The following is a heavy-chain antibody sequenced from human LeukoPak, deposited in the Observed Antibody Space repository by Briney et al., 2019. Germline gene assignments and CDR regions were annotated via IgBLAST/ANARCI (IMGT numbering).Heavy chain of an antibody. D-gene: IGHD2-15*01. CDR2: IYHSGDT. CDR3: ARQGDIVVVVAATPPFGY. V-gene: IGHV4-38-2*01. CDR1: GYSISTGYY. Sequence: SETLSLTRAVSGYSISTGYYWGWIRQPPGKGLEWIGSIYHSGDTYYNPSLQRRVTISVDTSKNQFSLKVSSVTAADTAVYYCARQGDIVVVVAATPPFGYWGQGILVTVSS. J-gene: IGHJ4*02.